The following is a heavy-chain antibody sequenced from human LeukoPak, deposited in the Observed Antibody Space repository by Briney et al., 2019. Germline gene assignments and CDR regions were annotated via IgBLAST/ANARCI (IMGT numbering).Heavy chain of an antibody. Sequence: SETLSLTCTVSGGSISSYYWGWIRQPPGKGLEWIGSIYYSGSTYYNPSLKSRVTISVDTSKNQFSLKLSSVTAADTAVYYCARTPDPSSGWYGGLSPDRGFDPWGQGTLVTVSS. V-gene: IGHV4-39*01. D-gene: IGHD6-19*01. CDR2: IYYSGST. CDR3: ARTPDPSSGWYGGLSPDRGFDP. CDR1: GGSISSYY. J-gene: IGHJ5*02.